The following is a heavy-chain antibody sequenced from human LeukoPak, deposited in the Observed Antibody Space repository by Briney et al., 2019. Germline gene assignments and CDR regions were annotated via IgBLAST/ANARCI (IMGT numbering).Heavy chain of an antibody. V-gene: IGHV3-11*06. D-gene: IGHD4-17*01. CDR3: SRDRIIYGDYGDAFDI. CDR2: ISSSSTYT. Sequence: GGSLRLSCAVSGFTFSDYYMTWIRQAPGRGLEWISSISSSSTYTNYADSVKGRFTISRDNAKNSLYLQMNSLRAEDTAVYFCSRDRIIYGDYGDAFDIWGQGTMVTVSS. J-gene: IGHJ3*02. CDR1: GFTFSDYY.